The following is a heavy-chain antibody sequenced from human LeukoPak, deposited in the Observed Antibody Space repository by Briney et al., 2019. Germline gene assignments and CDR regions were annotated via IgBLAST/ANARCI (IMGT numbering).Heavy chain of an antibody. CDR1: GFTFSDYY. J-gene: IGHJ4*02. CDR2: ISRSGDSI. D-gene: IGHD6-19*01. CDR3: ARGGYSSGWYSSPDY. Sequence: GGSLRLSCAASGFTFSDYYMSWIRQAPGKGPEWVSYISRSGDSIYYADSVKGRFTISRDNAKNSLCLQMNSLRAEDTAVYYCARGGYSSGWYSSPDYWGQGTLVTVSS. V-gene: IGHV3-11*01.